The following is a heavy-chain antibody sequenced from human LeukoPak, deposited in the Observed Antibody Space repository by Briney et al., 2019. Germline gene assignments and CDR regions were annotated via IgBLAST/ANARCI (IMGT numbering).Heavy chain of an antibody. V-gene: IGHV3-33*01. CDR1: GFTFSSYG. CDR2: IWYDGSNK. Sequence: GGSLGLSCAASGFTFSSYGMHWVRQAPGRGXEWVAVIWYDGSNKYYADSVKGRFTISRDNSKNTLYLQMNSLRAEDTAVYYCVTVDRDAFDIWGQGTMVTVSS. CDR3: VTVDRDAFDI. J-gene: IGHJ3*02.